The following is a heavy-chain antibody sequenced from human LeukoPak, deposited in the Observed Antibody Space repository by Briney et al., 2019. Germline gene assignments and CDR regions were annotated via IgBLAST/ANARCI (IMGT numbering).Heavy chain of an antibody. Sequence: PSETLSLTCTVSGYSISSANYWAWIRQPPGKGLEWIGYIYYSGSTNYNPSLKSRVTISVDTSKNQFSLKLSSVTAADTAVYYCARAPRTIEMATTTGPYYYYYMDVWGKGTTVTVSS. V-gene: IGHV4-61*01. CDR3: ARAPRTIEMATTTGPYYYYYMDV. J-gene: IGHJ6*03. CDR2: IYYSGST. D-gene: IGHD5-24*01. CDR1: GYSISSANY.